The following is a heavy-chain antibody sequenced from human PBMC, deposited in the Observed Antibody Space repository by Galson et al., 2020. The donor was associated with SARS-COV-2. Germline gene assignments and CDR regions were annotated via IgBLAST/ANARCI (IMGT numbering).Heavy chain of an antibody. D-gene: IGHD2-15*01. Sequence: ASVKVSCKASGYTFTSYDINWVRQATGQGLEWMGWMNPNSGNTGYAQKFQGRVTMTRNTSISTAYMELSSLRSEDTAVYYCARGVPSCSGGSCYKLSLDYWGQGTLVTVSS. CDR3: ARGVPSCSGGSCYKLSLDY. J-gene: IGHJ4*02. CDR1: GYTFTSYD. CDR2: MNPNSGNT. V-gene: IGHV1-8*01.